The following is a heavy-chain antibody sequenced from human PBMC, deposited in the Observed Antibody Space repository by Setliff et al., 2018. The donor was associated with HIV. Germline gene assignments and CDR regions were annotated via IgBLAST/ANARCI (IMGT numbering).Heavy chain of an antibody. CDR3: ARGPARAVARPGWLDP. CDR1: GESFSSYY. D-gene: IGHD6-19*01. V-gene: IGHV4-34*01. J-gene: IGHJ5*02. CDR2: INHSGST. Sequence: PSETLSLTCAVHGESFSSYYWSWIRQPPGRGLEWIGEINHSGSTNYNPSLKSRVTISADTSKNQFSLSLSSVTVADTAVYYCARGPARAVARPGWLDPWGQGTLVTVSS.